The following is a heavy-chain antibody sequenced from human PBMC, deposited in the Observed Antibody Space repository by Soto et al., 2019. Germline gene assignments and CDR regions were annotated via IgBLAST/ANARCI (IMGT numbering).Heavy chain of an antibody. CDR3: VRYSGKDQGPIDY. J-gene: IGHJ4*02. D-gene: IGHD1-26*01. V-gene: IGHV3-30*03. CDR1: GFTLSHYG. CDR2: ISYDGSNK. Sequence: QVQLVESGGGVVQPGRSLRLSCAASGFTLSHYGIHWVRQAPGKGLEWLVVISYDGSNKHYADSVKGRFTVSRDNSKNTLYLQMNSLRAEDTAVYFCVRYSGKDQGPIDYWGQGTLVTVSS.